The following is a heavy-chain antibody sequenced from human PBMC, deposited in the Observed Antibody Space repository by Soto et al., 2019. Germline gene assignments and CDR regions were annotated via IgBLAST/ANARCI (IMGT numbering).Heavy chain of an antibody. CDR3: ARELPQRQGRTMDV. V-gene: IGHV4-31*03. D-gene: IGHD1-1*01. CDR1: VGSITSGDQY. J-gene: IGHJ6*02. Sequence: TLSLTCTVTVGSITSGDQYWTGSLHRPGEGLEWFGYINHRGSLYFNPSLKSRVYMSVDTSKNQFSLNLSSVTDAETDVYYCARELPQRQGRTMDVWGQGTTVTVSS. CDR2: INHRGSL.